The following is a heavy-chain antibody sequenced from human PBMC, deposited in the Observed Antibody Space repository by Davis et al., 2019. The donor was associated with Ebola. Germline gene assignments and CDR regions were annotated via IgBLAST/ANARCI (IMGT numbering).Heavy chain of an antibody. CDR3: ARYGSDKGPYYGMDV. CDR2: IGTAGDT. V-gene: IGHV3-13*01. J-gene: IGHJ6*02. D-gene: IGHD3-10*01. Sequence: GESPKTSCAASGFTFRSYDMHWVRQATGKGLEWVSAIGTAGDTYYPGSVKGRFTISRENAKNSLYLQMNSLRAGDTAVYYCARYGSDKGPYYGMDVWGQGTTVTVSS. CDR1: GFTFRSYD.